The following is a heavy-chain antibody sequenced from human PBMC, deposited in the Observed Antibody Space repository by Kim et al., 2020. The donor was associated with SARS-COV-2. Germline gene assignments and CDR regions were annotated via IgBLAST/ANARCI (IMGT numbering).Heavy chain of an antibody. D-gene: IGHD6-19*01. V-gene: IGHV3-9*01. J-gene: IGHJ4*02. Sequence: YADSVKGRFAISSDNAKNSLHLQMDSLRTEDTALYYCAKGRLISVAGPLDFWGQGTLVTVSS. CDR3: AKGRLISVAGPLDF.